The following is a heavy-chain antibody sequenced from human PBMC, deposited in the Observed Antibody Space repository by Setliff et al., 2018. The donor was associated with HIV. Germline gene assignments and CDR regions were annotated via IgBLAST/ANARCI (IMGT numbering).Heavy chain of an antibody. J-gene: IGHJ6*03. V-gene: IGHV5-51*01. CDR3: VRHRSAVAGTRIGYCYYMDV. CDR2: VHPVDSDV. D-gene: IGHD6-19*01. CDR1: GYIFTGYW. Sequence: GESLKISCQGSGYIFTGYWVGWVRQMAGKGLEWMGMVHPVDSDVIYSPSFQGQVTISADKSNTTAYLPWSSLKASDTAIYYCVRHRSAVAGTRIGYCYYMDVWGKGTTVTVSS.